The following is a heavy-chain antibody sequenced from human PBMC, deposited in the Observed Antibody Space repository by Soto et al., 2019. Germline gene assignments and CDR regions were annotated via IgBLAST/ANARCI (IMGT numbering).Heavy chain of an antibody. CDR1: GFTFRAYT. D-gene: IGHD3-10*01. J-gene: IGHJ6*02. CDR3: ARDRGYDAHDYYYNAMDV. CDR2: IRGFSPYT. Sequence: GGSLRLSCISSGFTFRAYTMNWVRQAPGKGLEWVSGIRGFSPYTFYAESVKGRFTITRDNAKNPLYLQMNSLRADDTAVYYCARDRGYDAHDYYYNAMDVWGQGTTVTVSS. V-gene: IGHV3-21*01.